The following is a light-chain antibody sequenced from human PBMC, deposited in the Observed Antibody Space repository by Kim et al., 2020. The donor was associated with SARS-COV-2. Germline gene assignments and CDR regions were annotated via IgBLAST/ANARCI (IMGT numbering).Light chain of an antibody. CDR1: QSVDSSY. CDR3: QQSGTSPYT. CDR2: GAT. V-gene: IGKV3-20*01. Sequence: ETVLTQSPGTLSLSPGERGTLSCRASQSVDSSYLAWYQQKPGQAPRLLIYGATSRATGTPDRFSGSGSGTDFTLTISRVEPEDYAVYYCQQSGTSPYTFGQGTKLEI. J-gene: IGKJ2*01.